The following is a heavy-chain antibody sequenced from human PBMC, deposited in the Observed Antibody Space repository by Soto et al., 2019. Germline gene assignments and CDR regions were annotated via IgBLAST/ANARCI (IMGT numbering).Heavy chain of an antibody. Sequence: GESLKISCNGSGYSFTGYWICWVRQMPGKGLEWMGIIYPGDSDTRYSPSFQGQVTISADKSISTAYLQWSSLKASDTAMYYCARHQTVFGIGMDVWGQGTTVTVSS. V-gene: IGHV5-51*01. CDR2: IYPGDSDT. D-gene: IGHD3-3*01. CDR1: GYSFTGYW. CDR3: ARHQTVFGIGMDV. J-gene: IGHJ6*02.